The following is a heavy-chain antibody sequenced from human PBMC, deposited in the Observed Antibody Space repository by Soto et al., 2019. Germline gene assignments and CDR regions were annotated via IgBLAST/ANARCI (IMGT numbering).Heavy chain of an antibody. CDR3: ARDRMLYATDYFYPMDL. D-gene: IGHD2-8*01. J-gene: IGHJ6*02. V-gene: IGHV3-23*01. Sequence: GGSLRLSCAASGFTFQDHAMNWVRQAPGKGLEWLSVVSGSGEHTYYAASVKGRFTISRDNSKKIIYLEMNSLRVEDTALYYCARDRMLYATDYFYPMDLWGQGTTVTVSS. CDR1: GFTFQDHA. CDR2: VSGSGEHT.